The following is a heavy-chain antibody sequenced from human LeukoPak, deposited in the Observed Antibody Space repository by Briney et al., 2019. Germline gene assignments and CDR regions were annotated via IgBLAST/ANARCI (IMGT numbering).Heavy chain of an antibody. D-gene: IGHD6-13*01. CDR2: LNWNGDST. CDR3: AKTASSSWLITS. CDR1: GFAFDEYG. V-gene: IGHV3-20*04. Sequence: GGSLRLSCAASGFAFDEYGMTWVRQAPGKGLEWVSGLNWNGDSTGYAETVKGRFTISRDSAKSSLYLHMNSLRAEDTAFYYCAKTASSSWLITSWGPGTLVTVSS. J-gene: IGHJ4*02.